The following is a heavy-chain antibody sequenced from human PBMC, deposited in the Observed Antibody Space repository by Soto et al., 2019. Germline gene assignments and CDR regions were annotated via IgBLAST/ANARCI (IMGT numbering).Heavy chain of an antibody. J-gene: IGHJ6*04. D-gene: IGHD3-3*01. V-gene: IGHV1-18*01. CDR3: ATDQDFWSGYSKKHYYGMDL. CDR1: GYTFTMYF. CDR2: NSAYNGNT. Sequence: ASVKVSFKASGYTFTMYFIIGFLQSPLQWREWMGCNSAYNGNTNYAQKIQGRVTITTDASTSTAYMELRSLRSDDTALYYCATDQDFWSGYSKKHYYGMDLWGKGTKVTXS.